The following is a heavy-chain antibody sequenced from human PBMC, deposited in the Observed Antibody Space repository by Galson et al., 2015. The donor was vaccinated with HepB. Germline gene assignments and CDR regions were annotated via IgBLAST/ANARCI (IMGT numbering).Heavy chain of an antibody. CDR1: GFTFSSYA. D-gene: IGHD3-22*01. CDR3: AKQRGLVKVFDY. J-gene: IGHJ4*02. Sequence: SLRLSCAASGFTFSSYAMSWVRQAPGKGLEWVSAISGSGGSTYYADSVKGRFTISRDNSKNTLYLQMISLRAEDTAVYYCAKQRGLVKVFDYWGQGTLVTVSS. CDR2: ISGSGGST. V-gene: IGHV3-23*01.